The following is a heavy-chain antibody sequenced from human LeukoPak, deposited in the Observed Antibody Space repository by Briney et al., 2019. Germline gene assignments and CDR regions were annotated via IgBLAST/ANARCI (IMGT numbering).Heavy chain of an antibody. D-gene: IGHD3-22*01. CDR1: GFTFSSYA. V-gene: IGHV3-23*01. J-gene: IGHJ4*02. Sequence: GGSLRLSCAASGFTFSSYAVSWVRQAPGKGLEWVSVISGSGGSTYYTDSVRGRFTISRDNSRNTLYLQLNSLRAEDTAIYFCAYLDSSGYYYGRLRYWGQGTPVTVSS. CDR2: ISGSGGST. CDR3: AYLDSSGYYYGRLRY.